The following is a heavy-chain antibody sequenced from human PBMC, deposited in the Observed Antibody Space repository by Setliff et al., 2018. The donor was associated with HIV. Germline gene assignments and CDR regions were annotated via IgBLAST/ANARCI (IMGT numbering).Heavy chain of an antibody. CDR2: INTNTGYP. CDR3: ARGALDSGIYSGPDTYFDY. J-gene: IGHJ4*02. D-gene: IGHD1-26*01. Sequence: GASVKVSCKASGYTFSYAMHWVRQAPGQRLEWMGWINTNTGYPTYAQGFTGRFVFSLDTSASTAYLQISRLRAEDTAIYYCARGALDSGIYSGPDTYFDYWGQGTLVTVSS. CDR1: GYTFSYA. V-gene: IGHV7-4-1*02.